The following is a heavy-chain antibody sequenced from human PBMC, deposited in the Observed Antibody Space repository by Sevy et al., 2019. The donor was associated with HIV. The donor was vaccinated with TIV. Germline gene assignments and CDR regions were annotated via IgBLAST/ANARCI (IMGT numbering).Heavy chain of an antibody. CDR3: VREGPYGDSSFDY. CDR2: ITDSGGDT. V-gene: IGHV3-23*01. D-gene: IGHD4-17*01. Sequence: GSLRLSCAASGFTFSSYAMSWVRQAPGKGLEWVSAITDSGGDTYYTDSVKGRFTISRDKSKNTVSLQMNCLRAEDTAMYYCVREGPYGDSSFDYWGQGTHATVSS. J-gene: IGHJ4*02. CDR1: GFTFSSYA.